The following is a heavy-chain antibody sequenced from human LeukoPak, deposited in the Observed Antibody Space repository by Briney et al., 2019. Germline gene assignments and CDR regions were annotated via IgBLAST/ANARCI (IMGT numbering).Heavy chain of an antibody. CDR3: AKQLGYCSDGSCYFPY. Sequence: PGGSLRLSCAASGFTFSSSAMSWVRQAPGKGLGWVSAISNNGGYTYYADSVQGRFTISRDNSKSTLCLQMNSLRAEDTAAYYCAKQLGYCSDGSCYFPYWGQGTLITVSS. CDR1: GFTFSSSA. J-gene: IGHJ4*02. D-gene: IGHD2-15*01. CDR2: ISNNGGYT. V-gene: IGHV3-23*01.